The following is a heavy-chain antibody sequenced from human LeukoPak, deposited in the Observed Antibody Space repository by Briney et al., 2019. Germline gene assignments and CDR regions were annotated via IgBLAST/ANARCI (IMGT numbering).Heavy chain of an antibody. Sequence: ASVKVSCKASGGTFSSYAISWVRQAPGQGLEWMGWISAYNGNTNYAQKLQGRVTMTTDTSTSTAYMELRSLRSDDTAVYYCARVRRSDGSGSYNWFDPWGQGTLVTVSS. V-gene: IGHV1-18*01. CDR3: ARVRRSDGSGSYNWFDP. D-gene: IGHD3-10*01. J-gene: IGHJ5*02. CDR2: ISAYNGNT. CDR1: GGTFSSYA.